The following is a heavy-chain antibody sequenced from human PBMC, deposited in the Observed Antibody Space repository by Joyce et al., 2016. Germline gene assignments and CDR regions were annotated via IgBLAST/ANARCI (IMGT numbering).Heavy chain of an antibody. CDR1: NASFNSHY. CDR2: IKHNGVT. CDR3: ARGPGVSHISGVAIKTGWFDS. Sequence: QLQLRQWGAGLVKPSETLSLTCAVFNASFNSHYWTWIREAPGKGPEWLGEIKHNGVTKYNPALESRGVSSVDASESHVSLTVTSVTAAETATYYCARGPGVSHISGVAIKTGWFDSWGPGTRVTVSS. J-gene: IGHJ5*01. V-gene: IGHV4-34*02. D-gene: IGHD3-3*02.